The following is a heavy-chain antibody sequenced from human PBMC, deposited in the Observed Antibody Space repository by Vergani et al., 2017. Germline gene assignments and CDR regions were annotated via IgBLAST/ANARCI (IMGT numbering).Heavy chain of an antibody. J-gene: IGHJ3*02. CDR2: IYTSGST. D-gene: IGHD6-19*01. V-gene: IGHV4-61*02. Sequence: QVQLQESGPGLVKPSQTLSLTCTVSGGSISSGSYYWSWIRQPAGKGLEWIGRIYTSGSTNYNPSLKSRVTISVDTSKNQFSLKLSSVTAADTAVYYCARVEVPYSSGWYEAFGAFDIWGQGTMVTVSS. CDR3: ARVEVPYSSGWYEAFGAFDI. CDR1: GGSISSGSYY.